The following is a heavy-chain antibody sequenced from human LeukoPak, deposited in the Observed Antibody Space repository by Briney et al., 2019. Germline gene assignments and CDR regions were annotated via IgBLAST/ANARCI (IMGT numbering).Heavy chain of an antibody. V-gene: IGHV3-33*01. CDR3: ARDDFAGDSSVYIDY. CDR2: ISFDGRDQ. D-gene: IGHD3-22*01. Sequence: GRSLRLSCAASGFIFSNYGMHWVRQAPGKGLEGVAVISFDGRDQYHADAVKGRFTISRDNSKNTLYLQMSSLRAEDTALYYCARDDFAGDSSVYIDYWGHGTLVSVSS. CDR1: GFIFSNYG. J-gene: IGHJ4*01.